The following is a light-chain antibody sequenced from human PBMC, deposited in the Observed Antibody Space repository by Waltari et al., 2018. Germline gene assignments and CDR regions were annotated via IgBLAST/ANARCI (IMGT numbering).Light chain of an antibody. CDR1: SSDVGSYNF. CDR2: DVV. V-gene: IGLV2-11*01. CDR3: CSYAGSYTFV. Sequence: QSALTQPRSVSGSPGQSVTISCSGTSSDVGSYNFVSWYQQHPGNAPKLLIYDVVKRPSGVPHRFSGSKSGNTASLTISVLQTEDESDYSCCSYAGSYTFVFGGGTQLTVL. J-gene: IGLJ7*01.